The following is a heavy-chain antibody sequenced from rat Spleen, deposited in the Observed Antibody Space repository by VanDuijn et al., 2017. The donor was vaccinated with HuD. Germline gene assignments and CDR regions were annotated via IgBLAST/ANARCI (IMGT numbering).Heavy chain of an antibody. CDR3: ARHRNYGGIPFDY. CDR1: GLSFSNYD. V-gene: IGHV5-25*01. D-gene: IGHD1-11*01. CDR2: ISYDGRTT. J-gene: IGHJ2*01. Sequence: EVQLVESGGGLVQPGRSMKLSCAASGLSFSNYDMAWVRQAPTKGLEWVASISYDGRTTFYRDSVRDRFTISRDDAKSILYLQMNSLRSEDTATYYCARHRNYGGIPFDYWGQGVMVTVSS.